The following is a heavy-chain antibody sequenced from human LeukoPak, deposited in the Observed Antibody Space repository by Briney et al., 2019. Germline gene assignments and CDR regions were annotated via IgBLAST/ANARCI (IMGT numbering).Heavy chain of an antibody. Sequence: GASVKVSCKASGYTFTCYYMHWVRQAPGQGLEWMGWINPNSGGTNYAQKFQGRVTMTSDTSISTAYMELSRLRSDDTAMYYCARVQYYYDSSGYYQTYYYYYMDVWGKGTTVTISS. J-gene: IGHJ6*03. D-gene: IGHD3-22*01. CDR1: GYTFTCYY. CDR2: INPNSGGT. CDR3: ARVQYYYDSSGYYQTYYYYYMDV. V-gene: IGHV1-2*02.